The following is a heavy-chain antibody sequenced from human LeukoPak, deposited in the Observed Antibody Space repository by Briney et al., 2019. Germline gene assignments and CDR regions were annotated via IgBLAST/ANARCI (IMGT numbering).Heavy chain of an antibody. Sequence: SGGSLRLSCAASGFTFSSYWMHWVRHAPGKGLVWVSRINTDGSSTSYADSVKGRFTVSRDNAKNTLYLQMNSLGAEDTAVYYCARDLQDSSSWYYAFDIWGQGTMVTVSS. V-gene: IGHV3-74*01. D-gene: IGHD6-13*01. CDR2: INTDGSST. CDR3: ARDLQDSSSWYYAFDI. J-gene: IGHJ3*02. CDR1: GFTFSSYW.